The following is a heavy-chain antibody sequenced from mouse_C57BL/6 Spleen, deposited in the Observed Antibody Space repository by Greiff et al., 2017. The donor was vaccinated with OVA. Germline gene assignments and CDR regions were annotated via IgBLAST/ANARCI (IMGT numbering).Heavy chain of an antibody. CDR3: ARRALGDYYAMDY. V-gene: IGHV1-50*01. CDR2: IDPSDSYT. CDR1: GYTFTSYW. Sequence: QQSCKASGYTFTSYWMQWVKQRPGQGLEWIGEIDPSDSYTNYNQKFKGKATLTVDTSSSTAYMQLSSLTSEDSAVYYCARRALGDYYAMDYWGQGTSVTVSS. D-gene: IGHD4-1*01. J-gene: IGHJ4*01.